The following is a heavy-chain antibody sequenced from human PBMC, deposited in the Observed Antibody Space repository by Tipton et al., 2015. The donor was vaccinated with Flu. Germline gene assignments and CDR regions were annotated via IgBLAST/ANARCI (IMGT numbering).Heavy chain of an antibody. CDR3: ARDLSLGPSYYDILTGYYERNYYYYGMDV. CDR1: GYTFTSYY. D-gene: IGHD3-9*01. CDR2: INPSGGST. J-gene: IGHJ6*02. V-gene: IGHV1-46*01. Sequence: QLVQSGAEVKKPGASVKVSCKASGYTFTSYYMHWVRQAPGQGLEWMGIINPSGGSTSYAQKFQGRVTMTRDTSTSTVYMELSSLRSEDTAVYYCARDLSLGPSYYDILTGYYERNYYYYGMDVWGQGTTVPVSS.